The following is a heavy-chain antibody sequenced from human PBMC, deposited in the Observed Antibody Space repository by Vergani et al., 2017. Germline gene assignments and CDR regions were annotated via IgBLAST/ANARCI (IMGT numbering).Heavy chain of an antibody. CDR3: ARQGPVFISSSSDY. V-gene: IGHV3-7*01. J-gene: IGHJ4*02. CDR1: GFTFSSYW. Sequence: EVQLVESGGGLVQPGGSLRLSCAASGFTFSSYWMSWVRQAPGKGLEWVANIKQDGSEKYYVDSVKGRFTISRDNAKNSLYLQMNSLRAEDTAVYYCARQGPVFISSSSDYWGQGTLVTVSS. D-gene: IGHD6-6*01. CDR2: IKQDGSEK.